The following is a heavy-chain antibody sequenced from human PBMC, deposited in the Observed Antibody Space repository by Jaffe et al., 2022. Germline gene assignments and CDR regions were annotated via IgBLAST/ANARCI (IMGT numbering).Heavy chain of an antibody. Sequence: EVQLVESGGDLVQPGRSLRLSCAASGFSFGAYAMHWVRQAPGKGLEWVAGINWISNSIDYADSVKGRFTISRDNAQNSLYLQMNSLRPEDTALYYCAKDPYTTSWPFGYFDLWGRGTLVTVSS. CDR1: GFSFGAYA. CDR2: INWISNSI. D-gene: IGHD2-2*02. J-gene: IGHJ2*01. CDR3: AKDPYTTSWPFGYFDL. V-gene: IGHV3-9*01.